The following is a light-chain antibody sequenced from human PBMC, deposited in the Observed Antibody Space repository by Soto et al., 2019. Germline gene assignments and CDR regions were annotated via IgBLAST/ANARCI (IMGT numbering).Light chain of an antibody. CDR1: QSVSGSY. CDR3: QPYASSPRT. V-gene: IGKV3-20*01. J-gene: IGKJ1*01. CDR2: DAS. Sequence: EIMLTQAPGTLSLSPGDRATLSCRASQSVSGSYLAWYQQKPGQAPRLLIYDASSRATGIPDRFSGSGSGTDFTITISRLESEDFAVYYCQPYASSPRTFRPGTTV.